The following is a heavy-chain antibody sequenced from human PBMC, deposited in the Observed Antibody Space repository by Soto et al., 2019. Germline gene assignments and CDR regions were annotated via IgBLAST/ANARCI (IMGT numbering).Heavy chain of an antibody. CDR1: GGSISSGGYY. D-gene: IGHD3-22*01. Sequence: SETLSLTCTVSGGSISSGGYYWSWIRQHPGKGLEWIGYIYYSGSTYYDPSLKSRVTISVDTSKNQFSLKLSSVTAADTAVYYCARAYSSGNKEAFDIWGQGTMVTVSS. CDR2: IYYSGST. CDR3: ARAYSSGNKEAFDI. V-gene: IGHV4-31*03. J-gene: IGHJ3*02.